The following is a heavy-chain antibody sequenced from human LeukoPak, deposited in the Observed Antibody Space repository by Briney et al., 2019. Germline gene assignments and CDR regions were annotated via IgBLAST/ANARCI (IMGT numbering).Heavy chain of an antibody. CDR3: ATAPNLEWLLYGLWFDP. V-gene: IGHV1-24*01. Sequence: ASVKVSCKVSGYTLTELSMHWVRQAPGKGLEWMGGFDPEDGETIYAQKFQGKVTMTEDTSTDTAYMELSSLRSEDTAVYYCATAPNLEWLLYGLWFDPWGQGTLGTVSS. CDR2: FDPEDGET. J-gene: IGHJ5*02. CDR1: GYTLTELS. D-gene: IGHD3-3*01.